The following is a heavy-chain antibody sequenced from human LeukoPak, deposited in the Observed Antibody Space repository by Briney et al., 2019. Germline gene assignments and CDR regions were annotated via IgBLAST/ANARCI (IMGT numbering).Heavy chain of an antibody. D-gene: IGHD6-13*01. Sequence: QPGGSLRLSCAASGFTFSSYAMSWVRQAPGKGLEWVSAISGSGGSTYYADSVKGRFTISRDNSKNTLYLQMNSLRAEDTAVYYCARVAAVTSYYYYYGMDVWGQGTTVTVSS. J-gene: IGHJ6*02. CDR3: ARVAAVTSYYYYYGMDV. CDR1: GFTFSSYA. CDR2: ISGSGGST. V-gene: IGHV3-23*01.